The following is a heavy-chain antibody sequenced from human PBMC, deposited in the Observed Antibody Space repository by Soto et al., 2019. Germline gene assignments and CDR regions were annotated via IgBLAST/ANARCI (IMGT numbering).Heavy chain of an antibody. CDR2: TYDRSKWYN. CDR3: ARVGRYCSSTSCTAYYYYMDV. D-gene: IGHD2-2*01. CDR1: GDSVSSNSAA. J-gene: IGHJ6*03. Sequence: SQTLSLTCAISGDSVSSNSAAWNWIRQSPSRGLEWLGRTYDRSKWYNDYAVSVKSRITINPDTSKNQFSLQLNSVTPEDTAVYYCARVGRYCSSTSCTAYYYYMDVWGKGTTVTVSS. V-gene: IGHV6-1*01.